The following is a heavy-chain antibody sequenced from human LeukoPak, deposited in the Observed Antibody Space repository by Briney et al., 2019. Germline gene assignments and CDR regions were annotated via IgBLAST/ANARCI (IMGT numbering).Heavy chain of an antibody. D-gene: IGHD2-15*01. J-gene: IGHJ4*02. CDR3: ARDTRAGYSPPLDY. V-gene: IGHV6-1*01. CDR2: TYYRSGWYS. Sequence: SQTLSLTCAISGDSISSNSVAWNWIRQSPSRGLEWLGRTYYRSGWYSDYAVSVKGRINFNPDTSKNQFSLQLISVTPEDTAVYYCARDTRAGYSPPLDYWGQGTVVTVSS. CDR1: GDSISSNSVA.